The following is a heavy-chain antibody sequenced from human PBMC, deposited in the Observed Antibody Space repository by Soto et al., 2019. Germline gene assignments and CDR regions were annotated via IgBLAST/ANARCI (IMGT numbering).Heavy chain of an antibody. J-gene: IGHJ4*02. D-gene: IGHD1-26*01. Sequence: SVKVSCKASGYTFTGHYIHWVRQAPQQGPEWMGEIGPESGATRYAQKFRGRVTMTMDTSITTVYMELRNLSPDDTAVYYCGRGRSGQIVVFYWGQGTPVTVSS. CDR2: IGPESGAT. CDR1: GYTFTGHY. CDR3: GRGRSGQIVVFY. V-gene: IGHV1-2*02.